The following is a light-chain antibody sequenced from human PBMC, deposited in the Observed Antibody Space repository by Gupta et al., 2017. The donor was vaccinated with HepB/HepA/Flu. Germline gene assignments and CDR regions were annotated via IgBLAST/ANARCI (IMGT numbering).Light chain of an antibody. CDR3: QVWDSSSDHPYV. CDR2: YDS. V-gene: IGLV3-21*04. J-gene: IGLJ1*01. Sequence: SYLLTPPPSVSVDPGKTARITSGGNNIGSKSVHWYQQKPGQAPVLVIYYDSDRPSGIPERFSGSNSGNTATLTICRVEAGDEADYYCQVWDSSSDHPYVFGTGTKVTVL. CDR1: NIGSKS.